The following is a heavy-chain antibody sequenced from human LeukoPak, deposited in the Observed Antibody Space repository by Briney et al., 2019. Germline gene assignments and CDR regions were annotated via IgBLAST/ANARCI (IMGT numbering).Heavy chain of an antibody. CDR2: ISGYNGNT. CDR3: ARDNYYDGSGSIDY. CDR1: GYTFTSYG. V-gene: IGHV1-18*01. J-gene: IGHJ4*02. D-gene: IGHD3-22*01. Sequence: GASVKVSCKASGYTFTSYGISWVRQAPGQGLEWMGWISGYNGNTNYAQKFQGRVTMTTDTSTSTAYMELRSPRSDDTAVYYCARDNYYDGSGSIDYWGQGTLLTVSS.